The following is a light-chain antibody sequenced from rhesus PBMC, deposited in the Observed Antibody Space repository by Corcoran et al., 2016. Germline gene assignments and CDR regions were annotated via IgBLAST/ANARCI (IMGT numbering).Light chain of an antibody. Sequence: QAALTQPRSVSGSPGKSVTLSCTGTGSDIGGYNYVSWYQHPPGTAPKLMIYEVTKRPSGGSDRFSGSKSGNTASLPSSGLQAEDEADYFCSSYAGSDTYIFGGGTRLTVL. CDR3: SSYAGSDTYI. J-gene: IGLJ1*01. CDR1: GSDIGGYNY. CDR2: EVT. V-gene: IGLV2-32*02.